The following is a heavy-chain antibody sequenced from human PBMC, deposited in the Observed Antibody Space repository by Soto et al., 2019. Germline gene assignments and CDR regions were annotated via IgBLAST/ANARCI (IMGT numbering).Heavy chain of an antibody. J-gene: IGHJ6*02. CDR2: IIPIFGTA. CDR1: GGTFSSYA. CDR3: AVGAPNYYYYYGMDV. Sequence: QVQLVQSGAEVKKPGSSVKVSCKASGGTFSSYAISWVRQAPGQGLEWMGGIIPIFGTANYAQKFQGRVTLTADESTSTAYRELSGLRSEDTAVYYCAVGAPNYYYYYGMDVWGQGTTVTVSS. D-gene: IGHD3-10*01. V-gene: IGHV1-69*12.